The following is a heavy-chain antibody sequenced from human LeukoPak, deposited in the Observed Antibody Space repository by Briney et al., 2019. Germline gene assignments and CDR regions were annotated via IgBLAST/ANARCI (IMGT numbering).Heavy chain of an antibody. V-gene: IGHV3-72*01. CDR2: TRNKANSYTT. CDR3: AKAGYSSSWPFDY. CDR1: GFTFSDHY. J-gene: IGHJ4*02. D-gene: IGHD6-13*01. Sequence: PGGSLRLSCAASGFTFSDHYMDWVRQAPGKGLEWVGRTRNKANSYTTEYAASVKGRFTISRDDSKNSLYLQMNSLKTEDTAVYYCAKAGYSSSWPFDYWGQGTQVTVSS.